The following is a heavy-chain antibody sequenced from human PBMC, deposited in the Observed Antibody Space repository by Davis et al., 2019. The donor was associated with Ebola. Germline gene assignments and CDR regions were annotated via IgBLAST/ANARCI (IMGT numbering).Heavy chain of an antibody. CDR1: GYSFTSYW. J-gene: IGHJ4*02. CDR3: ARLLLGGYYDSSGYPDY. V-gene: IGHV5-51*01. D-gene: IGHD3-22*01. CDR2: IYPGDSDT. Sequence: KVSCKGSGYSFTSYWIGWVRQMPGKGLEWMGIIYPGDSDTRYSPSFQGQVTISADKSISTAYLQWSSLKASDTAMYYCARLLLGGYYDSSGYPDYWGQGTLVTVSS.